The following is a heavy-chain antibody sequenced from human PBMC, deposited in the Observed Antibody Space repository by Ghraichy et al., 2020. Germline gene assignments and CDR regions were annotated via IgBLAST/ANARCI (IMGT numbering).Heavy chain of an antibody. D-gene: IGHD3-16*01. J-gene: IGHJ4*02. V-gene: IGHV1-18*01. CDR2: ISPTYEKT. CDR1: GYNFYNFG. CDR3: ARGGGPSIMVAMDLDF. Sequence: GESLNISCKASGYNFYNFGLNWLRQAPGQGLEWLGSISPTYEKTQYAPKFQDRVMITADTSTTTVYMELKNLRPDDTAVYYCARGGGPSIMVAMDLDFWGQGTLISVAS.